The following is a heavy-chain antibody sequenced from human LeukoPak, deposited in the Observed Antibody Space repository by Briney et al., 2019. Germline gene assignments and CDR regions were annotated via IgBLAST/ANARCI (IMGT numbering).Heavy chain of an antibody. CDR2: TYYRSKWYN. CDR1: GDSVSSNSAA. Sequence: SQTLSLTCAISGDSVSSNSAAWNWIRQSPSRGLEWLGRTYYRSKWYNDYAVSVKSRITINPDTSKNQFSLQLSSVTAADTAVYYCARRIIRQGLPIDYWGQGTLVTVSS. D-gene: IGHD4-11*01. CDR3: ARRIIRQGLPIDY. J-gene: IGHJ4*02. V-gene: IGHV6-1*01.